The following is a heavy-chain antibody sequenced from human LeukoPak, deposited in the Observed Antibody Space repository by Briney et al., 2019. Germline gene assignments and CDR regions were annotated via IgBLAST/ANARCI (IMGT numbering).Heavy chain of an antibody. CDR1: GHNLATHY. V-gene: IGHV5-10-1*01. D-gene: IGHD3-16*01. CDR2: IDTDDSYT. Sequence: GESLKISCKDSGHNLATHYINWVRQLPGKGLEWMGRIDTDDSYTNYGPAFQGRVTMSADKSSRTAYLQWSSLGASDTAMYYCARRPGGVLADTDFFESWGQGTLVIVSS. CDR3: ARRPGGVLADTDFFES. J-gene: IGHJ4*02.